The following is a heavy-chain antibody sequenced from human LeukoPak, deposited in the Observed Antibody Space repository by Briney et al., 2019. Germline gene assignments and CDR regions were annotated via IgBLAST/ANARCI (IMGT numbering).Heavy chain of an antibody. Sequence: GGSLRLSCAASGFTFSSYAMSWVRQVPGKGLEWVSAISGSGGSTYYADSVKGRFTISRDNSKNTLYLQMNSLRAEDTAIYYCAKASAFYFDTSGYPIPRYYDFWGQGTLVTVSA. CDR2: ISGSGGST. V-gene: IGHV3-23*01. D-gene: IGHD3-22*01. CDR1: GFTFSSYA. CDR3: AKASAFYFDTSGYPIPRYYDF. J-gene: IGHJ4*02.